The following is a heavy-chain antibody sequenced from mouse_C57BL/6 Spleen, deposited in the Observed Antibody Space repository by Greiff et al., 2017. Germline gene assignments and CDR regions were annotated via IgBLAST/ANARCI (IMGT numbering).Heavy chain of an antibody. CDR2: IHPNSGST. CDR3: ARGEYYGEFAY. V-gene: IGHV1-64*01. D-gene: IGHD1-1*02. Sequence: VQLQQSGAELVKPGASVKLSCKASGYTFTSYWMHWVKQRPGQGLEWIGMIHPNSGSTNYNEKFKSKATLTVDKSSSTAHMQLSSLTSEDSAVYYCARGEYYGEFAYWGQGTTLTVSS. CDR1: GYTFTSYW. J-gene: IGHJ2*01.